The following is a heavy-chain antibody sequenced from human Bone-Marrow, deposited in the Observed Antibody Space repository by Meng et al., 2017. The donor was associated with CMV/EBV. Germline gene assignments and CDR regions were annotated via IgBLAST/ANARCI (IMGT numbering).Heavy chain of an antibody. Sequence: EVQLLESGGGLVQPGGSLILSCAASGFTCSSYAMRWVRQAPGKGLEWVSAISGSGGSTYYADSVKGRFTISRDNSKNTLYLQMNSLRAEDTAVYYCAKDPVGPEDRYFDLWGRGTLVTVSS. CDR2: ISGSGGST. V-gene: IGHV3-23*01. J-gene: IGHJ2*01. D-gene: IGHD4-23*01. CDR1: GFTCSSYA. CDR3: AKDPVGPEDRYFDL.